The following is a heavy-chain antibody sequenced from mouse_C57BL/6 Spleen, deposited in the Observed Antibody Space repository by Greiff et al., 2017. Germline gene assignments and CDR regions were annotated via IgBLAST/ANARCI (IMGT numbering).Heavy chain of an antibody. CDR2: LSDGGSYT. CDR3: ARGDYDGMDY. V-gene: IGHV5-4*03. Sequence: EVKLVESGGGLVKPGGSLKLSCAASGFTFSSYAMSWVRQTPEKRLEWVATLSDGGSYTYYPDNVKGRFTSSRDNAKNNLYLQMSHLKSEDTAMYYCARGDYDGMDYWGQGTSVTVSS. D-gene: IGHD2-4*01. J-gene: IGHJ4*01. CDR1: GFTFSSYA.